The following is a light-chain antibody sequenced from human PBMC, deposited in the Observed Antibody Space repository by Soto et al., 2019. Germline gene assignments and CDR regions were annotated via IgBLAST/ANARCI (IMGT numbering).Light chain of an antibody. V-gene: IGLV4-69*01. J-gene: IGLJ2*01. CDR3: QTWGTGFQV. CDR1: SGHSSYA. Sequence: QLVLTQPPSASASLGASVKLTCTLSSGHSSYAIAWHQKQPEEGPRYLMDLNNDGSHTKGDGIPDRFSGSSSGAERYLIISSLQSEDEADYYCQTWGTGFQVFGGGTKVTVL. CDR2: LNNDGSH.